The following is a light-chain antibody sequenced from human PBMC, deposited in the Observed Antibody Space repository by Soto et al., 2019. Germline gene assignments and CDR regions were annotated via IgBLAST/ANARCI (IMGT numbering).Light chain of an antibody. CDR2: GAS. CDR3: QQYGSSPT. V-gene: IGKV3-20*01. CDR1: QILSSIY. Sequence: EIVLTQSPGTLSLSSGERATLSCRASQILSSIYLAWYQQKPGQAPSLLIYGASNRATGIPDRFSGGGSGTEFTLTISRLEPEDFAVYYCQQYGSSPTFGQGTRLEI. J-gene: IGKJ5*01.